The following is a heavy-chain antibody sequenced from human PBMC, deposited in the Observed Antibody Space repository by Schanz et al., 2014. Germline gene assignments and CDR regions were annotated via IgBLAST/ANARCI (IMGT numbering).Heavy chain of an antibody. Sequence: TWVRQAPGKGLEWVSNISPTGSSTYYADSVKGRFTTSRDNGKKSMYLQMNSLRAEDTAVYYCARLDSSSWYPRYWGQGTLVTVSS. J-gene: IGHJ4*02. D-gene: IGHD6-13*01. V-gene: IGHV3-11*01. CDR2: ISPTGSST. CDR3: ARLDSSSWYPRY.